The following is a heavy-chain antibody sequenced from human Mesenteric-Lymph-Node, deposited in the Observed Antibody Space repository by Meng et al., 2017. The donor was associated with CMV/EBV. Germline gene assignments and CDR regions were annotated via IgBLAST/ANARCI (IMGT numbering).Heavy chain of an antibody. CDR3: ATFHPGGYDAFDI. V-gene: IGHV3-11*01. CDR1: GFTSSDYY. D-gene: IGHD1-26*01. CDR2: ISGSGNTK. Sequence: ASGFTSSDYYMSWIRQAPEKGLEWVSYISGSGNTKYYADSVKGRFTISRDNAKNSLFLQMNSLRAEDTAVYYCATFHPGGYDAFDIWGQGTMVTVSS. J-gene: IGHJ3*02.